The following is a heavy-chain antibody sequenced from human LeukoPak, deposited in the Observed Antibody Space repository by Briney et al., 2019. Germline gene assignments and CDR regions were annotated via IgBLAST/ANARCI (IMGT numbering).Heavy chain of an antibody. Sequence: SETLSLTCTVSGGSISSYYWSWIRQPPGKGLEWIGYIYYSGSTNYNPSLKSRVTISVDTSKNQFSLKLSSVTAADTAVYYCARVGGIVVPAAIPGGYYGMDVWGQGTTVTVSS. V-gene: IGHV4-59*01. CDR2: IYYSGST. CDR3: ARVGGIVVPAAIPGGYYGMDV. J-gene: IGHJ6*02. D-gene: IGHD2-2*02. CDR1: GGSISSYY.